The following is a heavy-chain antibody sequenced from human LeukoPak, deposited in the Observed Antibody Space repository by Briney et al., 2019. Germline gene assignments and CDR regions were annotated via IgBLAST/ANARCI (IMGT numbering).Heavy chain of an antibody. CDR1: GYTFTSYD. CDR2: INPNTGGT. J-gene: IGHJ4*02. CDR3: ARDRPFDY. Sequence: ASVKVSCKASGYTFTSYDINWVRQAPGQGLEWMGWINPNTGGTNYAQNFQGRVTMTRDTSINTAYMELSSLRSDDTAVYYCARDRPFDYWGQGTLVTVSS. V-gene: IGHV1-2*02.